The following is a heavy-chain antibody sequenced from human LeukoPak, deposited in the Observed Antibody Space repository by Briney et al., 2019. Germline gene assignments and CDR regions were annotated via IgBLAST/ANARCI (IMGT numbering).Heavy chain of an antibody. CDR3: AKDLEGAAASFDY. CDR2: IRYDGSNK. D-gene: IGHD6-13*01. CDR1: GFTFSSYG. V-gene: IGHV3-30*02. Sequence: PGGSLRLSCAASGFTFSSYGMHWVRQAPDKGLEWVAFIRYDGSNKYYADSVKGRFTISRDNSKNTLYLQMNSLRAEDTAVYYCAKDLEGAAASFDYWGQGTLVTVSS. J-gene: IGHJ4*02.